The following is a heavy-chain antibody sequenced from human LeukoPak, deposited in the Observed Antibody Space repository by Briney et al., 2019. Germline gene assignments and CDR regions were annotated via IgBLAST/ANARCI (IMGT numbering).Heavy chain of an antibody. CDR1: GGSISGSSYY. D-gene: IGHD5-18*01. J-gene: IGHJ5*01. Sequence: SETLSLTCTVSGGSISGSSYYWGWIRQPPGKGLEWIGSISYSGSTYYNPSLKSRVTISVDTSKNQFSPKLTSVTAADTAVYYCTRKGPSGYSYAVDSWGQGTLVTVSS. CDR3: TRKGPSGYSYAVDS. V-gene: IGHV4-39*01. CDR2: ISYSGST.